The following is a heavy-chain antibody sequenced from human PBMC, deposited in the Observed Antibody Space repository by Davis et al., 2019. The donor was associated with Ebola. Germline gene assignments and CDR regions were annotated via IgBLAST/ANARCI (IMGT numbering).Heavy chain of an antibody. Sequence: PGGSLRLSCAASGFTFSDYYMVWIRQAPGKGLEWVSSISGGGTTTYYADSVKGRFTISRDNAKNSLFLQMNILRAEDAAIYYCARETLESAILAEPPDYWGQGALVTVSS. J-gene: IGHJ4*02. CDR3: ARETLESAILAEPPDY. D-gene: IGHD2-21*02. CDR1: GFTFSDYY. CDR2: ISGGGTTT. V-gene: IGHV3-11*01.